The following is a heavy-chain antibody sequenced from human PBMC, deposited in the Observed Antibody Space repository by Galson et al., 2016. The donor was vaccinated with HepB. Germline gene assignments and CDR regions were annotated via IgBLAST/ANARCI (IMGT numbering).Heavy chain of an antibody. D-gene: IGHD3-10*01. J-gene: IGHJ6*02. CDR1: GGSFSDYS. CDR2: IDHRGST. V-gene: IGHV4-34*01. CDR3: ARGHPKGRVRSNYFYGMDV. Sequence: SETLSLTCAVYGGSFSDYSWTWIRQSPGEGLEWIGEIDHRGSTNHNSTLESRFTISVDTSKNQFSLKLTSVTAADTAAYYCARGHPKGRVRSNYFYGMDVWGQGTTVTVPS.